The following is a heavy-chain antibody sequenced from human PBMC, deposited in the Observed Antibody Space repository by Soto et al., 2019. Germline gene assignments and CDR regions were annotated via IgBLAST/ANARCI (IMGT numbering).Heavy chain of an antibody. CDR2: IYPGDSDT. V-gene: IGHV5-51*01. CDR1: GYSFTSYW. Sequence: GESLKISCKGSGYSFTSYWIGWVRQMPGKGLEWMGIIYPGDSDTRYSPSFQGQVTISADKSISTAYLQWSSLKASDTAMYYCARQTKAVAGTIHFDYWGQGTLVTVS. CDR3: ARQTKAVAGTIHFDY. D-gene: IGHD6-19*01. J-gene: IGHJ4*02.